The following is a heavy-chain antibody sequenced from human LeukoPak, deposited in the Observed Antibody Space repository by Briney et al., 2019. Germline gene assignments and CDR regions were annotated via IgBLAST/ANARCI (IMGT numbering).Heavy chain of an antibody. V-gene: IGHV3-33*01. D-gene: IGHD5-18*01. CDR2: IWYDGSNK. J-gene: IGHJ4*02. Sequence: GGSLRLSCAASGFTFSSYGMHWVRQAPGKGLEWVAVIWYDGSNKYYADSVKGRFTISRDNSKNTLYLQMSSLRAEDTAVYYCARDLGLGYSYGYGTGGVEYWGQGTLVTVSS. CDR1: GFTFSSYG. CDR3: ARDLGLGYSYGYGTGGVEY.